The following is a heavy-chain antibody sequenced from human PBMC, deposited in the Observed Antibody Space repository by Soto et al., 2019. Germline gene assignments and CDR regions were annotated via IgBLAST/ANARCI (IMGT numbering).Heavy chain of an antibody. CDR3: ARAEIFNLEWLFNWLDP. V-gene: IGHV4-4*02. Sequence: WETLSLTCAVSGGSISRNHWFTGVRQPPGKGLEWIGEIYHTGSTNYNPSLKDRVTISVDKSKNQFSLELSSVTAADTAMYYCARAEIFNLEWLFNWLDPWGQGTIVTVYS. CDR2: IYHTGST. J-gene: IGHJ5*02. CDR1: GGSISRNHW. D-gene: IGHD3-3*01.